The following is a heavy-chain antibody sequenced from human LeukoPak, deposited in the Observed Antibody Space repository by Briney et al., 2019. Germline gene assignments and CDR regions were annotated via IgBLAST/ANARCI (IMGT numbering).Heavy chain of an antibody. V-gene: IGHV3-30*02. CDR2: IRYDGSNK. CDR3: AKDRSQLTAVAGTYTDY. J-gene: IGHJ4*02. D-gene: IGHD6-19*01. Sequence: PGGSLRLSCAASGVTVSSYGMHWVRQAPGKGLEWVAFIRYDGSNKYYADSVKGRFTISRDNSKNTLYLQMNSLRAEDTAVYYCAKDRSQLTAVAGTYTDYWGQGTLVTVSS. CDR1: GVTVSSYG.